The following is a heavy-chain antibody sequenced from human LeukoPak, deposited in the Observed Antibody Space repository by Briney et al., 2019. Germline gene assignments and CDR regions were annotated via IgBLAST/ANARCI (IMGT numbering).Heavy chain of an antibody. Sequence: ASVKVSCKASGYTFSDYCIHGVRQAPGQGLEWMGWINPKSGGINYAPKFQDRVTMTRDSSISTAYMELRRLRSDDTAVYYCARDRGVLEWLALDYYFGMDVWGQGTTVTVSS. J-gene: IGHJ6*02. CDR2: INPKSGGI. CDR1: GYTFSDYC. V-gene: IGHV1-2*02. CDR3: ARDRGVLEWLALDYYFGMDV. D-gene: IGHD3-3*01.